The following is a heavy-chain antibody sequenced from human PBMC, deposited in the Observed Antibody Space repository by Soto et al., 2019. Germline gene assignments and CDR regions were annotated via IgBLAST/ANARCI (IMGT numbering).Heavy chain of an antibody. D-gene: IGHD2-15*01. CDR1: GYPFTSYG. J-gene: IGHJ4*02. V-gene: IGHV1-18*01. CDR2: ISAYNGNT. CDR3: ARDGSRGAAFDD. Sequence: ASVKVYFKASGYPFTSYGISLVREAPGQGPEWMGWISAYNGNTNYAQKLQGRVTMTTDTSTSTAYMELRSLRSDDTAVYYCARDGSRGAAFDDWGQGTLVTVSS.